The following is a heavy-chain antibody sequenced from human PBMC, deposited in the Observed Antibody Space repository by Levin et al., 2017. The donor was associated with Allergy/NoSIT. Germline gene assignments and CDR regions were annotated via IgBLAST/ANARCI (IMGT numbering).Heavy chain of an antibody. CDR1: GFTFGDYS. V-gene: IGHV3-49*03. Sequence: GESLKISCTTSGFTFGDYSLNWFRQAPGKGLEWVGLIRGKAYGATTEYAASLKGRFSISRDDYKSIAYLQMNSLKTEDTAVYYCTRRKNILVVPTTLISQRLFDSLDDAFDIWGQGTLVTVSS. CDR3: TRRKNILVVPTTLISQRLFDSLDDAFDI. D-gene: IGHD2-2*01. J-gene: IGHJ3*02. CDR2: IRGKAYGATT.